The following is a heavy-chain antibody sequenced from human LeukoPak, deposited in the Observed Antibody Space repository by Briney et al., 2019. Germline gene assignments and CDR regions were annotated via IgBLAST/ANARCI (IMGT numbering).Heavy chain of an antibody. J-gene: IGHJ4*02. CDR3: AKDRYFFDY. V-gene: IGHV3-23*01. CDR2: ISGSGGST. Sequence: GESLRLSCAASGFTFSSYAMSWVRQAPGKGLEWVSSISGSGGSTYHADSVKGRFTISRDNSKNTLYLQMNSLRAEDTAVYYCAKDRYFFDYWGQGTLVTVSS. D-gene: IGHD3-16*02. CDR1: GFTFSSYA.